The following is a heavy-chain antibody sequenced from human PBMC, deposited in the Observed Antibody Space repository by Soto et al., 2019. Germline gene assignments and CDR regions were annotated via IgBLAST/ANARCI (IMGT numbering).Heavy chain of an antibody. CDR1: GFTLSSHS. V-gene: IGHV3-21*01. CDR3: AASGVAGGPCYSFYSMDV. Sequence: EVQLVESGGGLVKTGGSLRLSCAASGFTLSSHSMNWVRQAPGKGLEWVSFISSSSGYMYYADSVKGRLTISRDNAKNSLYLQMNSLTAKLTAVYYCAASGVAGGPCYSFYSMDVWGQGTTVTVSS. CDR2: ISSSSGYM. J-gene: IGHJ6*02. D-gene: IGHD2-21*01.